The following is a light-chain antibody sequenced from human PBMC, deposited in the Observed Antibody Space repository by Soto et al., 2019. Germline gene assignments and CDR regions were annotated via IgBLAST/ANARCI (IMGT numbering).Light chain of an antibody. CDR2: LGS. J-gene: IGKJ5*01. CDR3: MQALQTPIT. Sequence: DIVIPQSPLSLPFTPVEPASISCISSQILLHSNGYNYLDWYLQKPGQSPQLLVYLGSNRASGVPDRFSGSGSGTDFTLKISRVEAEDVGAYYCMQALQTPITFGQGTRLEIK. CDR1: QILLHSNGYNY. V-gene: IGKV2-28*01.